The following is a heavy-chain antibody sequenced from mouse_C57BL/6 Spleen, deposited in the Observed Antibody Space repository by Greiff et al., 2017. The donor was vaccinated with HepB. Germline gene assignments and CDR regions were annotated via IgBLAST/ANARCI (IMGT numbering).Heavy chain of an antibody. Sequence: VQLQQSGAELVKPGASVKISCKASGYAFSSYWMNWVKQRPGKGLEWIGQIYPGDGDANYNGKFKGKATLTADKSSSTAYMQLSSLTSEDSAVYFCARWELGWYFDVWGTGTTVTVSS. CDR2: IYPGDGDA. J-gene: IGHJ1*03. CDR3: ARWELGWYFDV. V-gene: IGHV1-80*01. CDR1: GYAFSSYW. D-gene: IGHD4-1*01.